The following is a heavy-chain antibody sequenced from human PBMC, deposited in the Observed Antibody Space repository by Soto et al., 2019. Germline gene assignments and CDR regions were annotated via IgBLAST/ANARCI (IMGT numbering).Heavy chain of an antibody. J-gene: IGHJ4*02. V-gene: IGHV4-39*01. CDR2: IYYSGTT. CDR3: ARHSGIVVVLTTFDY. CDR1: CDSISSSSYF. D-gene: IGHD3-22*01. Sequence: PSETLSLTCTVSCDSISSSSYFWGWIRQPPGKGLEWIGSIYYSGTTYSNPSLKSRVTISVDTSKNQFSLKLRSVTAADTAVYYCARHSGIVVVLTTFDYWGQGTLVTVSS.